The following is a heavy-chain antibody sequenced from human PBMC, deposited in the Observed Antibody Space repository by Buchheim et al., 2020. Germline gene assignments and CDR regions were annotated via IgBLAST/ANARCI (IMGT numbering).Heavy chain of an antibody. CDR3: ARWSTAVPWYFDL. V-gene: IGHV3-7*01. D-gene: IGHD3-3*01. CDR1: RFTFSNYW. J-gene: IGHJ2*01. CDR2: IKQDGSEQ. Sequence: EVQLVESGGGLVQPGGSLRLSCAASRFTFSNYWMSWVRHLPGKGLEWVANIKQDGSEQSHVDSVKGRFTISRDNAKNSLYLQMNSLRADHTDVYFCARWSTAVPWYFDLGGRGTL.